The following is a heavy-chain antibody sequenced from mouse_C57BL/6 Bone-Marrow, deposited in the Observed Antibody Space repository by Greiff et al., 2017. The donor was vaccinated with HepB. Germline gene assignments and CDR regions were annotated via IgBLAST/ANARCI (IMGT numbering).Heavy chain of an antibody. CDR3: ARHEGDGSSPAWFAY. CDR2: ISNGGGST. J-gene: IGHJ3*01. D-gene: IGHD1-1*01. Sequence: EVKLVESGGGLVQPGGSLKLSCAASGFTFSDYYMYWVRQTPEKRLEWVAYISNGGGSTYYPDTVKGRFTISRDNAKNTLYLQMSRLKSDDTAMYYCARHEGDGSSPAWFAYWGQGTLVTVSA. CDR1: GFTFSDYY. V-gene: IGHV5-12*01.